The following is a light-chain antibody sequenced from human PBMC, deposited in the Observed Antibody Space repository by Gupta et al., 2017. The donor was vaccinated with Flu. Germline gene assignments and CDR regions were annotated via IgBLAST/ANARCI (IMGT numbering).Light chain of an antibody. CDR3: KLYGRSHLFT. V-gene: IGKV3-20*01. Sequence: TPSLSPGEGATLSGRAIHSVNTNYSAWYKQTRGQATRLVSYGASTRATGIPDRFSGSGNGTDLTLTISRREPEDFAVYHCKLYGRSHLFTFGHGTKVEIK. J-gene: IGKJ3*01. CDR1: HSVNTNY. CDR2: GAS.